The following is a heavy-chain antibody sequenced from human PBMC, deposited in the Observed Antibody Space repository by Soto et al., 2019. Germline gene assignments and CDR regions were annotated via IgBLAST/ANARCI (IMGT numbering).Heavy chain of an antibody. CDR3: ARERRYCSSTSCYGWWFDP. V-gene: IGHV4-39*02. CDR1: GGSISSSSYY. Sequence: PSETLSLTCTVSGGSISSSSYYWGWIRQPPGKGLEWIGSIYYSGSTYYNPSLKSRVTISVDTSKNQFSLKLSSVTAADTAVYYCARERRYCSSTSCYGWWFDPWGQGTLVTVSS. CDR2: IYYSGST. D-gene: IGHD2-2*01. J-gene: IGHJ5*02.